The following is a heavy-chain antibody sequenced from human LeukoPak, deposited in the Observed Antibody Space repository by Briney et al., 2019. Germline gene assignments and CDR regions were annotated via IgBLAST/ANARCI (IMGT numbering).Heavy chain of an antibody. V-gene: IGHV3-53*01. J-gene: IGHJ4*02. Sequence: PGGSLRLSCAASGFTVSSNYMSWVRQAPGKGLEWVSVIYSGGSTYYADSVKGRFTISRDSSKNTLYLQMNSLRAEDTAVYYCAREGPVSGFDYWGQGTLVTVSS. CDR1: GFTVSSNY. CDR2: IYSGGST. CDR3: AREGPVSGFDY.